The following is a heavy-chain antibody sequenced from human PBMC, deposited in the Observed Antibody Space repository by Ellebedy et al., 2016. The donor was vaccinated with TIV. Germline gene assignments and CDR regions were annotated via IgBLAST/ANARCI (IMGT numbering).Heavy chain of an antibody. CDR1: GFTFSNEA. V-gene: IGHV3-23*01. Sequence: GGSLRLSXAASGFTFSNEAMSWVRQTPGKGLEWVSTISGGGGEIHYADSVKGRFTISRDNSKDTPYLQMNSLRPEDTAVYYCASGDYGDYYHYGMDVWGQGTTVTVSS. D-gene: IGHD4-17*01. J-gene: IGHJ6*02. CDR3: ASGDYGDYYHYGMDV. CDR2: ISGGGGEI.